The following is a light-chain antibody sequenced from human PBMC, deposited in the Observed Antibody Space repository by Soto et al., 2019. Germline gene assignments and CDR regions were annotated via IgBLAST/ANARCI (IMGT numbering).Light chain of an antibody. CDR1: QSVSSSY. CDR2: GAS. CDR3: QQYGSSLT. J-gene: IGKJ4*01. Sequence: EIVLTQSPGTLSLSPGERATLSCRASQSVSSSYLAWYQQKPGQAPRLLIFGASSRATDIPDRFSGSGSGTDFTLTITRLEPEDFAVYYCQQYGSSLTLGGGTKVDIK. V-gene: IGKV3-20*01.